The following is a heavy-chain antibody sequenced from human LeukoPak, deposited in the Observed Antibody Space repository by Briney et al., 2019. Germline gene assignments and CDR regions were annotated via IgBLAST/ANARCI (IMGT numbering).Heavy chain of an antibody. CDR2: ISYDGSNK. V-gene: IGHV3-30-3*01. D-gene: IGHD3-22*01. Sequence: GSLRLSCSASGFTFSSYAMHWVRQAPGKGLEWVAVISYDGSNKYYADSVKGRFTISRDNSKNTLYPQMNSLRAEDTAVYYCASYYDSSGPFDYWGQGTLVTVSS. J-gene: IGHJ4*02. CDR1: GFTFSSYA. CDR3: ASYYDSSGPFDY.